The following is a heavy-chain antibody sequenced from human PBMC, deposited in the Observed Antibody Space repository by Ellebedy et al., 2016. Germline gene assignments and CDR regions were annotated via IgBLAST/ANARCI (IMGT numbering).Heavy chain of an antibody. CDR2: IYYSGST. D-gene: IGHD5-18*01. Sequence: SETLSLXXTVSGGSISSSSYYWGWIRQPPGTGLEWIGSIYYSGSTYYNPSLKSRVTISVDTSKNQFSLKLSSVTAADTAVYYCARPSGYSYGYFDYWGQGTLVTVSS. CDR3: ARPSGYSYGYFDY. V-gene: IGHV4-39*01. J-gene: IGHJ4*02. CDR1: GGSISSSSYY.